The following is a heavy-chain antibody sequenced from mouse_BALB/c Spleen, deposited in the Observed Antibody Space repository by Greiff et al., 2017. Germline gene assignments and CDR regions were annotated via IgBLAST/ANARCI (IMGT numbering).Heavy chain of an antibody. CDR1: GFTFSNYW. J-gene: IGHJ4*01. Sequence: EVQLQESGGGLVQPGGSMKLSCVASGFTFSNYWMNWVRQSPEKGLEWVAEIRLKSNNYATHYAESVKGRFTISRDDSKSSVYLQMNNLRAEDTGIYYCTRELRLRDYYAMDYWGQGTSVTVSS. D-gene: IGHD1-2*01. CDR3: TRELRLRDYYAMDY. V-gene: IGHV6-6*02. CDR2: IRLKSNNYAT.